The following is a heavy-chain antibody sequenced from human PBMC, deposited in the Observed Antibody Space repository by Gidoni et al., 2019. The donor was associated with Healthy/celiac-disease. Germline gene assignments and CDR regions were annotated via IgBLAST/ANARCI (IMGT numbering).Heavy chain of an antibody. Sequence: VQLVESGGGLVKPGGSLRLRCAASGVPFSDSYMSWIRQAPGKGLEWVSYISSSGSTIYYADSVKGRFTISRDNAKNSLYLQMNSLRAEDTAVYYCARERPLYYPYGMDVWGQGTTVTVSS. J-gene: IGHJ6*02. D-gene: IGHD3-10*01. V-gene: IGHV3-11*01. CDR2: ISSSGSTI. CDR1: GVPFSDSY. CDR3: ARERPLYYPYGMDV.